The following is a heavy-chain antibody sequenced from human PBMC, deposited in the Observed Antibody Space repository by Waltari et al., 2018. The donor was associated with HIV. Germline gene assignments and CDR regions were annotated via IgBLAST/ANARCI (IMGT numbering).Heavy chain of an antibody. J-gene: IGHJ4*02. CDR2: IGYDGTKK. CDR3: ARDSHYYDSTPFDY. V-gene: IGHV3-33*01. Sequence: QVQLVESGGGVVQPGRSLRLACEASGFIFRIFDIHWVRQAPGKGREWVAVIGYDGTKKDFADSVKGRFTISRDNSKNTLYLQMNSLRAEDTAVYYCARDSHYYDSTPFDYWGQGTLVTVSS. D-gene: IGHD3-22*01. CDR1: GFIFRIFD.